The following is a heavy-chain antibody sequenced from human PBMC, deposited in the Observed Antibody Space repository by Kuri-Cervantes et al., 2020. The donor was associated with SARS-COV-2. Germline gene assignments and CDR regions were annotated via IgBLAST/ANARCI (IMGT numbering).Heavy chain of an antibody. CDR3: ATGIAEGSYLSAAFDI. CDR2: ISGSGGST. Sequence: GGSLRLSCAASGFTFSSYAMSWVRQAPGKGLEWVSAISGSGGSTYYADSVKGRFTISRDNAKNSLYLQMNSLRAEDTAVYYCATGIAEGSYLSAAFDIWGQGTMVTVSS. D-gene: IGHD3-16*02. J-gene: IGHJ3*02. V-gene: IGHV3-23*01. CDR1: GFTFSSYA.